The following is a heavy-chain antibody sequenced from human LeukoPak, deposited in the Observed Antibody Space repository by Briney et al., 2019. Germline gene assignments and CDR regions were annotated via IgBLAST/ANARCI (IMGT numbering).Heavy chain of an antibody. J-gene: IGHJ6*02. V-gene: IGHV3-30-3*01. Sequence: GGSLRLSCAASGFTFSSYAMHWVRQAPGKGLEWVAVISYDGSNKYYADSVKGRFTISRDNSKNTLCLQMDSLRDDDTAVYYCAKERPHGMDVWGQGTSVTVSS. D-gene: IGHD6-6*01. CDR2: ISYDGSNK. CDR3: AKERPHGMDV. CDR1: GFTFSSYA.